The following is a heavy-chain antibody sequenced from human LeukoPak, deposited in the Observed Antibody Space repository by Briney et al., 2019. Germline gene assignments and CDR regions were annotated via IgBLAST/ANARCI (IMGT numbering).Heavy chain of an antibody. Sequence: GGSLRPSCEPSSASTFGNYDMHWLRQPPGRGREWLSSIGLGGEYSIYYAQSVKGRFSISRDNVNNLLYLQMDRLRDEDTAVYYCARNRGYCHGTSCPKWFAPWGQGALVIVSS. D-gene: IGHD2-15*01. V-gene: IGHV3-48*03. CDR2: IGLGGEYSI. CDR3: ARNRGYCHGTSCPKWFAP. CDR1: ASTFGNYD. J-gene: IGHJ5*02.